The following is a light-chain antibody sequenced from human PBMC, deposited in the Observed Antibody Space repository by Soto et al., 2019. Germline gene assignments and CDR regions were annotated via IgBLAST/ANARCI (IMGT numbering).Light chain of an antibody. J-gene: IGLJ7*01. CDR2: SNN. V-gene: IGLV1-44*01. Sequence: QSVLTQPPSASGTPGQRVTISCSGSSSNIGSNYVYWYQQLPGTAPKLLIYSNNQRPSGVADRFYGSKSDTSASLAISGVQYEDEADYYCAAWDDSLNGQLFGGGTQLTVL. CDR3: AAWDDSLNGQL. CDR1: SSNIGSNY.